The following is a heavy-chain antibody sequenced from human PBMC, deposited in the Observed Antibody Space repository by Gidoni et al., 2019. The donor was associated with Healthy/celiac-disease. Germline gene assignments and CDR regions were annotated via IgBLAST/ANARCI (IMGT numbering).Heavy chain of an antibody. J-gene: IGHJ4*02. CDR2: ISGSGGST. Sequence: EVQLLASGGGLVQPGGSLSLSCAASGFTFRSYAMSWVRQAPGKGLEGVSAISGSGGSTYYADSVKGRFTISRDNSKNTLYLQMSSLRAEDTAVYYCAKDRREQQLVLDYLGQGILVIVSS. D-gene: IGHD6-13*01. CDR3: AKDRREQQLVLDY. CDR1: GFTFRSYA. V-gene: IGHV3-23*01.